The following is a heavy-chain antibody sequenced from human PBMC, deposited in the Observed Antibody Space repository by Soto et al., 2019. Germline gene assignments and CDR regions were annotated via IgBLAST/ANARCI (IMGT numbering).Heavy chain of an antibody. V-gene: IGHV3-7*05. CDR1: GFTFSNYW. CDR2: INKDGSEK. D-gene: IGHD5-18*01. Sequence: GGSLRLSCASSGFTFSNYWMNLVRQAPEKGLEWVANINKDGSEKYYVDSVKGRFTISRDNAGNSLYLQMNSLSAEDTAVYYCTRVSLTATEDCWGRGTLVTVSS. J-gene: IGHJ4*02. CDR3: TRVSLTATEDC.